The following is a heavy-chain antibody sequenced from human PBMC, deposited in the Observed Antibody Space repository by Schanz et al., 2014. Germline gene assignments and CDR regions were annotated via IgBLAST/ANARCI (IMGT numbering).Heavy chain of an antibody. CDR1: GFTLSSYA. V-gene: IGHV3-30-3*01. CDR2: ISYDGSNK. Sequence: QVQLVESGGGVVQPGRSLRLSCAAYGFTLSSYAMHWVRQAPGKGLEWVAVISYDGSNKYYADSVKGRFTISRDNSKNTLELQMNTLRAEDTAVYYCARDRGYCSGGSCLTVDFWGQGTLVTVSS. D-gene: IGHD2-15*01. CDR3: ARDRGYCSGGSCLTVDF. J-gene: IGHJ4*02.